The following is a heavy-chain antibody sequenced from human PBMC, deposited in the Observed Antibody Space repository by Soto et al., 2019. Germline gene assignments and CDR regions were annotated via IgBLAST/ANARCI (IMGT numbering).Heavy chain of an antibody. V-gene: IGHV3-33*06. J-gene: IGHJ3*02. CDR3: AKETDGFDI. Sequence: QVQLVESGGGVVQPGRSLRLSCAASGFTLSNSVMHWVRQAPGKGLEWVAVQWSNENLKAYGDSVKGRFTISRDNSKNTLDLQMNILRAEDTAVYYCAKETDGFDIWGQGTMVTVSS. CDR1: GFTLSNSV. CDR2: QWSNENLK.